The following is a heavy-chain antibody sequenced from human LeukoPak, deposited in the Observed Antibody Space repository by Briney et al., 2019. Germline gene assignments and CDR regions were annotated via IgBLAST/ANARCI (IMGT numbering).Heavy chain of an antibody. CDR1: GYTLTELS. D-gene: IGHD1-26*01. CDR2: FDPEDGET. Sequence: GASVKVSCKVSGYTLTELSMHWVRQAPGKGLEWMGGFDPEDGETIYAQKFQGRVTMTEDTSTDTAYMELRSLRSDDTAVYYCARDVASPIVGATLDNYWGQGTLVTVSS. V-gene: IGHV1-24*01. J-gene: IGHJ4*02. CDR3: ARDVASPIVGATLDNY.